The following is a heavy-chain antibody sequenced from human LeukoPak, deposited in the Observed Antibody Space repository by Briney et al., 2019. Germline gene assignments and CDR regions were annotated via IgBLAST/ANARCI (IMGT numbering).Heavy chain of an antibody. D-gene: IGHD1-26*01. CDR1: GGSFSGYY. V-gene: IGHV4-59*01. CDR2: IYYSGST. J-gene: IGHJ6*03. CDR3: ARMVGWGARRYSYYYMDV. Sequence: SETLSLTCAVYGGSFSGYYWSWLRQPPGKGLECIGYIYYSGSTNYNPSLKSRVTISVDTSKNQFSLKLSSVTAADTAVYYCARMVGWGARRYSYYYMDVWGKGTTVTISS.